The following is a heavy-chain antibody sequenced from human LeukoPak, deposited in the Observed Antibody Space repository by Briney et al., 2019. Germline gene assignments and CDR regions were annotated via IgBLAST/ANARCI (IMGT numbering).Heavy chain of an antibody. CDR3: ARGHYYDSSGYFDY. V-gene: IGHV1-8*01. CDR1: GYTFTSYD. Sequence: ASVKVSCKASGYTFTSYDINWVRQATGQGLEWMGWMNPNSGNTGYAQKFQGRVTMTRSTSISTAYMELSSLRSEDTAVYYCARGHYYDSSGYFDYWGQGTLVTVSS. D-gene: IGHD3-22*01. J-gene: IGHJ4*02. CDR2: MNPNSGNT.